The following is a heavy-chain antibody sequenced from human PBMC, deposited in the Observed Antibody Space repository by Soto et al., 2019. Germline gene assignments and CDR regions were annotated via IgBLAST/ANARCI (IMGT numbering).Heavy chain of an antibody. V-gene: IGHV4-39*01. CDR1: GGSVISSSYY. CDR3: GRLEGLATISYYFDY. J-gene: IGHJ4*02. Sequence: SETLSLTCTVSGGSVISSSYYWGWVRQPPGKGLEWIGSVYYSGSTYYNPSLESRVTISVDKSKNQFSLKLMSLSAADTAVYYCGRLEGLATISYYFDYWGQGALVTAPQ. CDR2: VYYSGST. D-gene: IGHD3-9*01.